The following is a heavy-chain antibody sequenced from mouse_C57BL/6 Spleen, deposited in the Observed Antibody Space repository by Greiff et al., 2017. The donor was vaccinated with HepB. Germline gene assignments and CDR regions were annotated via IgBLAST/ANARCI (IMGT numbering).Heavy chain of an antibody. Sequence: EVQLQQSGPELVKPGASVKMSCKASGYTFTDYNMHWVKQSNGKSLEWIGYINPNNGGTSYNQKFKGKATLTVNKSSSTAYMELRSLTSEDSAVYYCSYDYDDAWFAYWGQGTLVTVSA. CDR2: INPNNGGT. V-gene: IGHV1-22*01. CDR3: SYDYDDAWFAY. D-gene: IGHD2-4*01. J-gene: IGHJ3*01. CDR1: GYTFTDYN.